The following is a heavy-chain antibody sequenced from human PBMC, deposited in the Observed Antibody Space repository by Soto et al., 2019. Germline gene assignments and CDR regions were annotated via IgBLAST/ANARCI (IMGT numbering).Heavy chain of an antibody. CDR3: AREADYVNWFDP. CDR2: ISAYNGNT. Sequence: VKVSCKASGYTFTNFGISWVRQAPGQGLEWMGWISAYNGNTNYAQNFQGRVTMTTDTSTSTAYMELRSLRSDDTAVYYCAREADYVNWFDPWGQGTLVTVSS. D-gene: IGHD4-17*01. V-gene: IGHV1-18*01. J-gene: IGHJ5*02. CDR1: GYTFTNFG.